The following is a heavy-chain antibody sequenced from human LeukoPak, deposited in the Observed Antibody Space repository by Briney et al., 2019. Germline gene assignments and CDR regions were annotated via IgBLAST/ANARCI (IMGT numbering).Heavy chain of an antibody. V-gene: IGHV4-4*02. D-gene: IGHD2-21*02. J-gene: IGHJ4*02. Sequence: SETLSLTCAVSGGSINSNNWWSWVRQPPGKGLEWIGDIYHSGSTKYNLSLKSRVTISVDKSKNQFSLKLSSVTAADTAVYYCAKERPEGGGDDYWGQGTLVTVSS. CDR3: AKERPEGGGDDY. CDR2: IYHSGST. CDR1: GGSINSNNW.